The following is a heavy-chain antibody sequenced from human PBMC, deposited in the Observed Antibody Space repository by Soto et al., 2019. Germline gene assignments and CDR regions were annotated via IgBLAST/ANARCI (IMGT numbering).Heavy chain of an antibody. J-gene: IGHJ5*02. D-gene: IGHD4-4*01. Sequence: QVQLVESGGGVVHPGMSLRLSCAASGFAFSSYAMYLVRQAPGEWLEWVAVISYDGNNHYYTDSVQGRFTISRDNSRNMLYLQINNLRLEDTALSYCARDSVTAGSEAWAGNRLEPWGQGTLVTVSS. CDR2: ISYDGNNH. V-gene: IGHV3-30-3*01. CDR3: ARDSVTAGSEAWAGNRLEP. CDR1: GFAFSSYA.